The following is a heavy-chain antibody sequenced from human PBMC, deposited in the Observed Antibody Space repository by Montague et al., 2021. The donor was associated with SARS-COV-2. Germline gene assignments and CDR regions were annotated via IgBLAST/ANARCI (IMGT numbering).Heavy chain of an antibody. J-gene: IGHJ3*02. CDR3: ARDSGYYDSSGYSYDAFDI. Sequence: SETLSLTCSVSGGSMINNYWSWIRQPPGKGLEWIGYIYHTGSTHYNPSLKSRVTISKETSKNHFSLNLSSVTAADSAVYYCARDSGYYDSSGYSYDAFDIWGQGTKVTVSS. CDR2: IYHTGST. D-gene: IGHD3-22*01. CDR1: GGSMINNY. V-gene: IGHV4-59*12.